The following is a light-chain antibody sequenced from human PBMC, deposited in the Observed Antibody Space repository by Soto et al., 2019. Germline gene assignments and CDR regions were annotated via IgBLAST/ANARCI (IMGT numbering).Light chain of an antibody. V-gene: IGKV4-1*01. Sequence: DIVLTQSPDSLAVSLGERATIKCMSSQSLLDSSNNKNSLAWYQQKPGQPPTLLIYWASTRESGVPDRFGGGGSGTDFTLTITSLQAEDVAVYYCQQNSSNPQTFGQGTKLEIK. J-gene: IGKJ2*01. CDR2: WAS. CDR1: QSLLDSSNNKNS. CDR3: QQNSSNPQT.